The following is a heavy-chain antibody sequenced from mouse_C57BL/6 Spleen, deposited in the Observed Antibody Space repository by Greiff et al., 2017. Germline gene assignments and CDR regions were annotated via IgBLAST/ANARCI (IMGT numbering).Heavy chain of an antibody. J-gene: IGHJ4*01. CDR1: GYSFTDYN. Sequence: VQLQQSGPELVKPGASVKISCKASGYSFTDYNMNWVKQSNGKSLEWIGVINPNYGTTSYNQKFKGKATLTVDQSSSTADMQLNSLTSEDSAVYYGATNLLPPGYYAMDYWGQGTSVTVSS. V-gene: IGHV1-39*01. CDR3: ATNLLPPGYYAMDY. CDR2: INPNYGTT. D-gene: IGHD2-1*01.